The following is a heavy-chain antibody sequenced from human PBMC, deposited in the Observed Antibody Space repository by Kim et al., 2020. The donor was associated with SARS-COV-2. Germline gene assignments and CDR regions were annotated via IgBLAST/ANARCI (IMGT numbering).Heavy chain of an antibody. D-gene: IGHD5-12*01. Sequence: SQTLSLTCAISGDSVSSNSAAWSWIRQSPSRGLEWLGRTYYRSAWYYDYAVSVKSRIIIRPDTSKNQFSLQMNSVTPEDTAVYYCARADTRYSGYEIDYWGQGTLFTVS. J-gene: IGHJ4*02. CDR3: ARADTRYSGYEIDY. V-gene: IGHV6-1*01. CDR2: TYYRSAWYY. CDR1: GDSVSSNSAA.